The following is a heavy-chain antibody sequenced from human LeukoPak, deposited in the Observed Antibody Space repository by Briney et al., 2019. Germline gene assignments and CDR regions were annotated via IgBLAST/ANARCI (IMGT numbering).Heavy chain of an antibody. J-gene: IGHJ5*02. V-gene: IGHV1-2*02. CDR3: ARDRAGAQNWVALDP. CDR1: GYTFTGYY. Sequence: ASVKVSCKASGYTFTGYYMHWVRQAPGQGLEWMGWINPNSGGTNYAQKFQGRVTMTRDTSISTAYMELSRLRPEDTALYYCARDRAGAQNWVALDPWGQGTLVTVSS. CDR2: INPNSGGT. D-gene: IGHD7-27*01.